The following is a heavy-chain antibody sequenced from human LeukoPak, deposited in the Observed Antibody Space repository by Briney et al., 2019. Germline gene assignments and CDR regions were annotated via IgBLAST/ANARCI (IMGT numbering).Heavy chain of an antibody. D-gene: IGHD7-27*01. J-gene: IGHJ4*02. Sequence: GGSLRLSCAASGFTFNKSWMSWVRQAPGKGPEWVANIKEDGTQKYYVDSVRGRFTISRDNAENSLYLQMNSLGDEDTAVYYCAKTGERDYWGRGTLVTVSS. CDR3: AKTGERDY. CDR1: GFTFNKSW. V-gene: IGHV3-7*01. CDR2: IKEDGTQK.